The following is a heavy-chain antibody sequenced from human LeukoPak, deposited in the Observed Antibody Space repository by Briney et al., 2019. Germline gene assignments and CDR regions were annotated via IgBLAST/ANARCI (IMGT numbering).Heavy chain of an antibody. CDR1: GFTFSSYW. Sequence: GGSLRLSCAASGFTFSSYWVSWVRQAPGKGLEWVANIKQDGSEKYYVDSVKGRFTISRDNAKNSLYLQMNSLRAEDTAVYYCARRLPNYYYYGMDVWGQGTTVTVSS. D-gene: IGHD6-25*01. CDR3: ARRLPNYYYYGMDV. V-gene: IGHV3-7*01. J-gene: IGHJ6*02. CDR2: IKQDGSEK.